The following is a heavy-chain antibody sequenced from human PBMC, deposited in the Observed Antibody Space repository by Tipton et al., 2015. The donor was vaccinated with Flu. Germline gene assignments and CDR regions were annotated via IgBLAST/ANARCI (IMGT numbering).Heavy chain of an antibody. CDR1: GFTFDDCA. CDR2: ISWNSGSI. V-gene: IGHV3-9*01. CDR3: ARVSGGGYYFDY. J-gene: IGHJ4*02. D-gene: IGHD2-15*01. Sequence: SLRLSYAASGFTFDDCAMHWVRQAPGKGLEWVSGISWNSGSIGYADSVKGRFTISRDNAKNTLYLQMNSLRAEDTAVYYCARVSGGGYYFDYWGQGTLVTVSS.